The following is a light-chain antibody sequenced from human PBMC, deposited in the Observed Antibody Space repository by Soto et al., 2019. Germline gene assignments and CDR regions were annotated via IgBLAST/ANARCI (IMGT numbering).Light chain of an antibody. CDR1: DNIGSN. CDR3: QQSHDTPPT. Sequence: DIQLTQSPASLSASVGDSVTITCRASDNIGSNLNWYQHQTGTAPKLLIYAASSLHSGVPSRFSGSGSGTHFTLTISSLQPEDFAIYYCQQSHDTPPTFGQGTKVDIK. V-gene: IGKV1-39*01. CDR2: AAS. J-gene: IGKJ1*01.